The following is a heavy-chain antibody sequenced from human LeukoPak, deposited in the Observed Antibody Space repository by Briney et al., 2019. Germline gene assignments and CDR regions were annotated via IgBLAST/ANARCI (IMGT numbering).Heavy chain of an antibody. V-gene: IGHV4-59*08. CDR1: GDSVSIYY. CDR3: ARGLGLTAVTEYYFDY. CDR2: ISYSGST. D-gene: IGHD3/OR15-3a*01. J-gene: IGHJ4*02. Sequence: PSETLSLSCTVSGDSVSIYYWSWIRQPPGKGLEWIGYISYSGSTDYNPSLKSRVTISVDTSKNQFSLKLSSVTAADTAVYYCARGLGLTAVTEYYFDYWGQGTLVTVSS.